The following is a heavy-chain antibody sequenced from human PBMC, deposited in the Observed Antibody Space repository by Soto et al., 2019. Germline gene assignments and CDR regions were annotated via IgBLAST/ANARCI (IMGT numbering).Heavy chain of an antibody. CDR2: ISYDGSNK. J-gene: IGHJ5*02. V-gene: IGHV3-30*18. CDR3: AKDARPRGRFLEWSTLSALGWFDP. Sequence: PGGSLRLSCAASGFTFSSYGMHWVRQAPGKGLEWVAVISYDGSNKYYSDSVKGRFTISRDNSKNTLYLQMNSLRAEDTAVYYCAKDARPRGRFLEWSTLSALGWFDPWGQGTLVTVSS. CDR1: GFTFSSYG. D-gene: IGHD3-3*01.